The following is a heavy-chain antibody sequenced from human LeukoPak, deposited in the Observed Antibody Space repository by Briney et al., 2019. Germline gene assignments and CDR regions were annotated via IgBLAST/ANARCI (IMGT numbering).Heavy chain of an antibody. D-gene: IGHD2-2*01. CDR3: AREGHCSSTSCQYYFDY. CDR2: ISGSSAGNI. V-gene: IGHV3-48*04. J-gene: IGHJ4*02. Sequence: GGSLRLSCATSGFTFSSNAMNWVRQAPGKGLEWLSHISGSSAGNIYYADSVKGRFTISRDNAKNSLYLQMNSLRAEDTAVYYCAREGHCSSTSCQYYFDYWGQGTLVTVSS. CDR1: GFTFSSNA.